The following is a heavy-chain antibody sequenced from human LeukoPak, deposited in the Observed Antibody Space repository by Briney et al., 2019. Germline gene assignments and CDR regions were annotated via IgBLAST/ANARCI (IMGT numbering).Heavy chain of an antibody. D-gene: IGHD2/OR15-2a*01. Sequence: GGSLRLSCAASGFTFSSYSMNWVRQAPGKGLEWVSSISSSSSYIYYADSVKGRFTISRDNSKNTLYLQMNRLRAEDTAVYYCAKERTQTTSFDYWGQGTLVTVSS. CDR1: GFTFSSYS. J-gene: IGHJ4*02. V-gene: IGHV3-21*04. CDR2: ISSSSSYI. CDR3: AKERTQTTSFDY.